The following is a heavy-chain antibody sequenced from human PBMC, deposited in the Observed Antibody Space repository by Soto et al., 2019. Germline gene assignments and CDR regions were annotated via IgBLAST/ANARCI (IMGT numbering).Heavy chain of an antibody. CDR1: GFMFNDYG. CDR3: VKGDLDTAVVNSPDAFDF. V-gene: IGHV3-30*18. J-gene: IGHJ3*01. CDR2: ISYDGDNK. Sequence: SGGSLRLSCEASGFMFNDYGMHWVRQAPGKGLDWVAVISYDGDNKYYAQSVKGRFTISRDNSKNTLFLHMDSLRREDTAVYHCVKGDLDTAVVNSPDAFDFWGQGTMVTVSS. D-gene: IGHD5-18*01.